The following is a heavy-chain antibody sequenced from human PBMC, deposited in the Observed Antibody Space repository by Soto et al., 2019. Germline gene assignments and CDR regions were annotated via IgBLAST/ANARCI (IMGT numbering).Heavy chain of an antibody. CDR1: GFTFSSYA. CDR3: AKDPYISGSYPYYFDY. Sequence: PGGSLRLSCAASGFTFSSYAMSWVRQAPGKGLEWVSAISGSGGSTYYADSVKGRFTISRDNSKNTLYLQMNSLRAEDTAVYYCAKDPYISGSYPYYFDYWGQGTLVTVSS. CDR2: ISGSGGST. D-gene: IGHD1-26*01. J-gene: IGHJ4*02. V-gene: IGHV3-23*01.